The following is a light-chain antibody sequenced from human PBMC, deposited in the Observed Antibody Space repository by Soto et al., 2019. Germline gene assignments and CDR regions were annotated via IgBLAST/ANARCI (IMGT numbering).Light chain of an antibody. V-gene: IGLV1-44*01. Sequence: QSVLTQPPSASGTPGQRVTISCSGSSSNIGSNTVNWYQQLPGTAPKLLIYSNNQRPSGVPDRFSGSTSGTSASLAISGLQYEDEADYYCAAWDGSLNGHVVFGGGTKLTVL. CDR3: AAWDGSLNGHVV. CDR1: SSNIGSNT. CDR2: SNN. J-gene: IGLJ2*01.